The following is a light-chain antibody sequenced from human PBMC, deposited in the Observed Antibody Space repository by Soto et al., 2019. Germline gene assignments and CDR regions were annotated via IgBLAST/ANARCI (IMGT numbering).Light chain of an antibody. CDR2: AAT. CDR1: QSTSNY. V-gene: IGKV1-39*01. CDR3: QQSYNTPYT. J-gene: IGKJ2*01. Sequence: DIQMTQSPSSLSASVGDRVTVSCRASQSTSNYLTWYQQEEGKAPKLLIYAATKLQSGVPSRFSGSASGTDFSLTITSLQPEDFATYYCQQSYNTPYTFGLGTRLEI.